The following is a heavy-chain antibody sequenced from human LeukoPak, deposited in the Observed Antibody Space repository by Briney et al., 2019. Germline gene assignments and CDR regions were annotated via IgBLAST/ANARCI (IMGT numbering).Heavy chain of an antibody. CDR1: GGSINSHY. D-gene: IGHD3-10*01. Sequence: SEALSLTCSVSGGSINSHYWSWIRQPPGKRLEWIGYIFNTGNTNYNPSLASRVTMSVDTSRAQFFLRLSPVTAADTAIYYCASRPADTTWYGVFDYWSQGTLVTVSS. V-gene: IGHV4-59*11. J-gene: IGHJ4*02. CDR2: IFNTGNT. CDR3: ASRPADTTWYGVFDY.